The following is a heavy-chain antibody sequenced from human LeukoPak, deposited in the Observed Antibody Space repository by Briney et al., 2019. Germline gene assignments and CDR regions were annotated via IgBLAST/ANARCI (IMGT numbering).Heavy chain of an antibody. CDR3: TTDRVGRYCSGGSCFDAFDI. J-gene: IGHJ3*02. CDR2: ISGSGGST. Sequence: GGSLRLSCAASGFTFSSYAMSWVRQAPGKGLEWVSAISGSGGSTYYADSVKGRFTISRDNSKNTLYLQMNSLKTEDTAVYYCTTDRVGRYCSGGSCFDAFDIWGQGTMVTVSS. CDR1: GFTFSSYA. V-gene: IGHV3-23*01. D-gene: IGHD2-15*01.